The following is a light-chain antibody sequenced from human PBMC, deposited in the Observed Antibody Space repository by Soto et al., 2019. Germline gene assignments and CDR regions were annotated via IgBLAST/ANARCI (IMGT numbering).Light chain of an antibody. CDR1: QTIVRW. CDR3: QQYNGYPYT. CDR2: KAS. Sequence: DIQMTQSPSTLSASVGDRVTITCRASQTIVRWLAWYQQKPGKAPKLLIYKASSLESGVPSRFSGSGSGTEFTLTISSLQPDDSATYYCQQYNGYPYTFGQGTNLDIK. V-gene: IGKV1-5*03. J-gene: IGKJ2*01.